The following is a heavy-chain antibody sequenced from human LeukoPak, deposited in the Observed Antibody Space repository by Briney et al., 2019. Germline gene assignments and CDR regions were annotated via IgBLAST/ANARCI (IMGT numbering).Heavy chain of an antibody. D-gene: IGHD3-22*01. CDR1: GYTFITFG. J-gene: IGHJ4*02. CDR2: IGGYEHNS. CDR3: ARDLCNFYDDRGYYRDFDY. Sequence: GASVKVSCKASGYTFITFGISWVRQAPGQGLEWVAWIGGYEHNSNYVQRNLQDRVTMTTDTSTGTAYLELRSLRSDDTAVYYCARDLCNFYDDRGYYRDFDYWGQGTLVTVSP. V-gene: IGHV1-18*01.